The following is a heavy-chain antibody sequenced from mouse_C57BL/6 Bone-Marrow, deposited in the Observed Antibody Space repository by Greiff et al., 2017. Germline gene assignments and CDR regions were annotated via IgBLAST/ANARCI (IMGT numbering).Heavy chain of an antibody. Sequence: EVKLVESGGGLVKPGGSLKLSCAASGFTFSSYAMSWVRQTPEKRLEWVATISDGGSYTYYPDNVKGRFTISRDNAKNNLYLQMSHLKSEDTAMYYCARDHVYYYGFAYWGQGTLVTVSA. CDR2: ISDGGSYT. J-gene: IGHJ3*01. V-gene: IGHV5-4*01. D-gene: IGHD1-1*01. CDR3: ARDHVYYYGFAY. CDR1: GFTFSSYA.